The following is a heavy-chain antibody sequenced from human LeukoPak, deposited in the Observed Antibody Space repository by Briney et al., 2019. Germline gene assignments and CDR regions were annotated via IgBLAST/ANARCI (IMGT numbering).Heavy chain of an antibody. D-gene: IGHD1-26*01. V-gene: IGHV3-11*04. Sequence: SGGSLRLSCAASGFTFSDYYMSWIRQAPGKGLEWVSYISSSGSTIYYADSVKGRFTISRDNAKNSLYLQMNSLRAEGTAVYYCARDGGGSYSHLYYFDYWGQGTLVTVSS. J-gene: IGHJ4*02. CDR3: ARDGGGSYSHLYYFDY. CDR1: GFTFSDYY. CDR2: ISSSGSTI.